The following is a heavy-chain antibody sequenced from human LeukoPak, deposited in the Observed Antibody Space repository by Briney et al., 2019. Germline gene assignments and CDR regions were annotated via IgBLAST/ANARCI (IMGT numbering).Heavy chain of an antibody. Sequence: TEGLSHAFAVHARSVICEYCGSVRQTPGRGVEWDGEINQNGSTNYNPSLKSRVTISVDTSKNQFSLKLSSVTAADTAVYYCARGRYSSRWYLGLHTNMDVWGKGTTVTVSS. CDR1: ARSVICEY. D-gene: IGHD6-19*01. CDR2: INQNGST. V-gene: IGHV4-34*01. J-gene: IGHJ6*03. CDR3: ARGRYSSRWYLGLHTNMDV.